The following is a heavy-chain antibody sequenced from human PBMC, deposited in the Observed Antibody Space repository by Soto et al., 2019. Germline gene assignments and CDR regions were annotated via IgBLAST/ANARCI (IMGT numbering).Heavy chain of an antibody. J-gene: IGHJ5*02. Sequence: QVQLQQWGAGLLKPSETLSLTCAVYGGSFSGYYWSWIRQPPGKGLEWIGEINHSGSTNYNPSLKSRVTISVDTSKNQFSLKLSSVTAADTAVYYCARGVAAAAQGWFDPWGQGTLVTVSS. CDR1: GGSFSGYY. CDR2: INHSGST. D-gene: IGHD6-13*01. V-gene: IGHV4-34*01. CDR3: ARGVAAAAQGWFDP.